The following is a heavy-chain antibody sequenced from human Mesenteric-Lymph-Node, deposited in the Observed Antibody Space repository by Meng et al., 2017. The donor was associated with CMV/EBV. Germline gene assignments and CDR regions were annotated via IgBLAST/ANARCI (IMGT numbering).Heavy chain of an antibody. V-gene: IGHV3-33*06. CDR1: GFTFSSYG. D-gene: IGHD6-13*01. J-gene: IGHJ4*02. CDR2: IWYDGSTK. Sequence: GGSLRLSCAASGFTFSSYGMHWVRQAPGKGLEWVAVIWYDGSTKYYADSVKGRFTISRDNSKNTLYLQRNSLRAEDTAVYYCAKGSGGIAAAGAFHWGQGTLVTVSS. CDR3: AKGSGGIAAAGAFH.